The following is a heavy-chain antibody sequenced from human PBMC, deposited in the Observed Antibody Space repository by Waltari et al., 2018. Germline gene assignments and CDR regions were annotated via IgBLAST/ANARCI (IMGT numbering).Heavy chain of an antibody. CDR1: GYTFTSYG. Sequence: QVQLVQSGAEVKKPGASVKVSCKASGYTFTSYGISWVRQAPGQGLEWMGWISAYNGNTNYAQKLQGRGTMTTEASTSTADMELRSLRSDDTAVYYCARLPPREPVRFDPWGQGTLVTVSS. CDR2: ISAYNGNT. CDR3: ARLPPREPVRFDP. D-gene: IGHD1-26*01. V-gene: IGHV1-18*01. J-gene: IGHJ5*02.